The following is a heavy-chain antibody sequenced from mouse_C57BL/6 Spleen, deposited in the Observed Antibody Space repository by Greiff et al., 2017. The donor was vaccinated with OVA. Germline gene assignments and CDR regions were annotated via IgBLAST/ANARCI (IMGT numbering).Heavy chain of an antibody. CDR1: GYAFSSSW. J-gene: IGHJ1*03. D-gene: IGHD3-3*01. V-gene: IGHV1-82*01. CDR2: IYPGDGAT. Sequence: QVQLQQSGPELVKPGASVKLSCTASGYAFSSSWMNWVRQRPGTGLEWIGRIYPGDGATNYNGTFKGQATLTADKSSSTAYMQLSSLTSEDSAVYFGARGGAGAWYLDVWGTGTTVTVSS. CDR3: ARGGAGAWYLDV.